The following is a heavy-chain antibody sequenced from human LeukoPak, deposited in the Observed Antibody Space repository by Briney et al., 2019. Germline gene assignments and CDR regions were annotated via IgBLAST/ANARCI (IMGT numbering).Heavy chain of an antibody. J-gene: IGHJ6*02. V-gene: IGHV3-15*01. Sequence: PGGSLRLSCAASGLIFSDAWVTWVRQAPGKGLEWVGRIKRGGTTDYAAPVNGRFTISRDDSKNTIYPQVNSLKIEDTAVYYCKWERSVYYGMDVWGQGTTVTVSS. D-gene: IGHD1-26*01. CDR3: KWERSVYYGMDV. CDR2: IKRGGTT. CDR1: GLIFSDAW.